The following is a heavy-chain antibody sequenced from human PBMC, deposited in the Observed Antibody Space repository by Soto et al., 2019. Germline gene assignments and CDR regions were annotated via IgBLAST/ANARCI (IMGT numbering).Heavy chain of an antibody. CDR2: IYHSGST. CDR1: GYSISSGYY. Sequence: KPSETLSLTCAVSGYSISSGYYWGWIRQPPGKGLEWIGSIYHSGSTYYNPSLKSRVTISVDTSKNQFSLKLSSVTAADTAVYYCARVVDTAMATPRWFDPWGQGTLVTVSS. D-gene: IGHD5-18*01. J-gene: IGHJ5*02. CDR3: ARVVDTAMATPRWFDP. V-gene: IGHV4-38-2*01.